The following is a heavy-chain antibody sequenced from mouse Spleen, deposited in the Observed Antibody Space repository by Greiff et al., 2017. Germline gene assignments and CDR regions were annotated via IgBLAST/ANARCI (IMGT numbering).Heavy chain of an antibody. J-gene: IGHJ4*01. CDR1: GYTFTSYW. Sequence: QVQLKESGAELAKPGASVKMSCKASGYTFTSYWMHWVKQRPGQGLEWIGYINPSTGYTEYNQKFKDKATLTADKSSSTAYMQLSSLTSEDSAVYYCARRVTGTRAMDYWGQGTSVTVSS. V-gene: IGHV1-7*01. CDR3: ARRVTGTRAMDY. CDR2: INPSTGYT. D-gene: IGHD4-1*01.